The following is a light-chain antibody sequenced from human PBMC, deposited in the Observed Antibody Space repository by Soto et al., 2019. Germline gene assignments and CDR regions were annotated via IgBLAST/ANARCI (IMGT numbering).Light chain of an antibody. CDR3: QQYHDWPLT. J-gene: IGKJ4*01. CDR2: GVS. V-gene: IGKV3D-15*01. CDR1: QSVSIN. Sequence: EIVMTQSPATLSVSPGERATLSCRASQSVSINFAWYQQRPAQAPRLLIYGVSTRATGVPTRFSGSGSGTEFTLTISTLQSEDFAVYYCQQYHDWPLTFGGGNRVEIK.